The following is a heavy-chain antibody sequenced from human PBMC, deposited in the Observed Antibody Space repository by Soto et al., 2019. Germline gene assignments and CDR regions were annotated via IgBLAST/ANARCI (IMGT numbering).Heavy chain of an antibody. D-gene: IGHD3-16*01. CDR2: IYYSGST. CDR3: ARDGGSGGGY. CDR1: GGSISSYY. Sequence: RSLTCTVSGGSISSYYWSWIRQPPGKGLEWIGYIYYSGSTNYNPSLKSRVTISVDTSKNQFSLELSSVTAADTAVYYCARDGGSGGGYWGQGTLVTVSS. V-gene: IGHV4-59*01. J-gene: IGHJ4*02.